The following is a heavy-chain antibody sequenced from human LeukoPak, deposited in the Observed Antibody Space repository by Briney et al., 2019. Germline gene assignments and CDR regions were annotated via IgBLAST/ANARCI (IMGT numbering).Heavy chain of an antibody. Sequence: GRSLRLSCAASGFAFSSYGMHWVRQAPGKGLEWVALIWYDGSNKYYADSVKGRFTISRDSSKNTLYLEMSSLRAEDTAVYFCARERTLYVSGSGYGMDVWGQGTTVAVSS. V-gene: IGHV3-33*01. CDR2: IWYDGSNK. CDR3: ARERTLYVSGSGYGMDV. D-gene: IGHD3-10*01. J-gene: IGHJ6*02. CDR1: GFAFSSYG.